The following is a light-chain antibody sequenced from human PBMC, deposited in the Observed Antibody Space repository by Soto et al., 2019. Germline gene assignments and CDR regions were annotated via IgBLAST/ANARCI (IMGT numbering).Light chain of an antibody. Sequence: EIVLTQSPGTLSLSPGERATLSCRASQRVRSNYLAWYQQKPGQTPRLVMYGTSNRATGIPDRFTGSGSGTEFILTISRVAPEDFAVYFCQQYGGSPPVFTFGPGTKVEIK. V-gene: IGKV3-20*01. CDR1: QRVRSNY. CDR2: GTS. CDR3: QQYGGSPPVFT. J-gene: IGKJ3*01.